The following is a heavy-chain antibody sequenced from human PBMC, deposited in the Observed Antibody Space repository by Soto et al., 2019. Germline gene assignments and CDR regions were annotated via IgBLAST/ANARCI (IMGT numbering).Heavy chain of an antibody. CDR1: GGTFSSYA. CDR3: AGGWFGGSNYYYYYGMDV. Sequence: QVQLVQSGAEVKKPGSSVKVSCKASGGTFSSYAISWVRQAPGQGLEWMGGIIPIFGTANYAQKFQGRVTITADKSTSTAYMELSSLRSEDTAVYYCAGGWFGGSNYYYYYGMDVWGQGTTVTVSS. J-gene: IGHJ6*02. D-gene: IGHD3-10*01. V-gene: IGHV1-69*06. CDR2: IIPIFGTA.